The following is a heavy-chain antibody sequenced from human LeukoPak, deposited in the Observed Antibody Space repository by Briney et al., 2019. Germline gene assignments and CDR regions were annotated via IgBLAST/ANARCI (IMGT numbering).Heavy chain of an antibody. V-gene: IGHV3-23*01. CDR1: GFTFSSYG. J-gene: IGHJ4*02. Sequence: GGSLRLSCAASGFTFSSYGMSWVRQTPGKGLEWVSVIRGSGVYTLYADSVKGRLTIPRDNSKNTLYLQMNSLRAEDTAIYFCATKTSGTYGYFEYWGQGTLVTVSS. CDR2: IRGSGVYT. CDR3: ATKTSGTYGYFEY. D-gene: IGHD1-26*01.